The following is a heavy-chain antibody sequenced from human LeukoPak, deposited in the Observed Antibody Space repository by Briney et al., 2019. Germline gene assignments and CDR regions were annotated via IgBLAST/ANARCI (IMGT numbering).Heavy chain of an antibody. V-gene: IGHV3-74*01. CDR3: ARTRGNAFDI. CDR2: IASDGSST. D-gene: IGHD3-10*01. J-gene: IGHJ3*02. Sequence: GGSLRLSCAASGFTFSSYWMNWVRQAPGKGLVWVSRIASDGSSTTYADSVKGRFSISRDNAKNTLYLRMRTLRAEDTAVYYCARTRGNAFDIWGLGTLVTVSS. CDR1: GFTFSSYW.